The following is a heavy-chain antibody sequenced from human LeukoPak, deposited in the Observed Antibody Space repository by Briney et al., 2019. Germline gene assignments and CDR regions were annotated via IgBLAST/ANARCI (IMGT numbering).Heavy chain of an antibody. D-gene: IGHD3-3*01. CDR2: ISDSGST. CDR1: GGSIRSYY. Sequence: PSETLSLTCTVSGGSIRSYYWSWIRQPPGKRLEWMGYISDSGSTNYNPSLKSRVTISVDTPKRQFSLKLSSVTAADTAVYYCGRGRLLEWFDNWGQGTLVSVSS. CDR3: GRGRLLEWFDN. V-gene: IGHV4-59*01. J-gene: IGHJ5*02.